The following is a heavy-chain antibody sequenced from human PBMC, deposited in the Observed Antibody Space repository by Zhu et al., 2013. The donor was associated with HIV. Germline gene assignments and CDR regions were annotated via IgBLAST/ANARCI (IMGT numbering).Heavy chain of an antibody. D-gene: IGHD3-10*01. CDR2: ISGDDGNT. CDR1: GYTFSSYG. CDR3: ARERFGSGNDAFDI. Sequence: QVQLVQSGTEVKKPGASVKVSCKASGYTFSSYGISWLRQAPGQELEWMGWISGDDGNTNSAQKVQDRVTLTTDTSTSTAYMELRSLRSEDTAVYYCARERFGSGNDAFDIWGQGTMVTVSS. V-gene: IGHV1-18*01. J-gene: IGHJ3*02.